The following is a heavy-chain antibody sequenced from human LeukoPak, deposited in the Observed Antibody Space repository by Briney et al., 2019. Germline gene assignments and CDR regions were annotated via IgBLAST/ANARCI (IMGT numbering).Heavy chain of an antibody. V-gene: IGHV1-69*06. CDR1: GGTFSSYA. CDR2: IIPIFGTA. D-gene: IGHD6-19*01. J-gene: IGHJ4*02. CDR3: ARGAGSGWYYFDY. Sequence: SVKVSCKASGGTFSSYAISWVRQAPGQGLEWMGGIIPIFGTANYAQKFQGRVTITADKSTSTAYMELNSLRSEDTAVYYCARGAGSGWYYFDYWGQGTLVTVSS.